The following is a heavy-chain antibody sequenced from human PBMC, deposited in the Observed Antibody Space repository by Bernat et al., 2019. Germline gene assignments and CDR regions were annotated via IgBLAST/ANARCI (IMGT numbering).Heavy chain of an antibody. CDR2: IGTAGDT. V-gene: IGHV3-13*04. D-gene: IGHD2-15*01. J-gene: IGHJ3*02. CDR3: ARDGGGVAGGAFDI. Sequence: EVQLVESGGGLVQPGGSLRLSCAASGFTFSSYDMHWVRQATGKGLEWVSAIGTAGDTYYPGSVKGRFTISSKNAVNSLYLQMNSLRAGDTAVDYCARDGGGVAGGAFDIWGQGTMVTVSS. CDR1: GFTFSSYD.